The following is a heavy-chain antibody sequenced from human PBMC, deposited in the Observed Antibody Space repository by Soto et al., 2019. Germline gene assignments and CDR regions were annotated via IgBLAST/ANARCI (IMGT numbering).Heavy chain of an antibody. CDR3: ARDWASATSSPACRFDP. D-gene: IGHD2-15*01. CDR1: GDPINTGAYF. J-gene: IGHJ5*02. V-gene: IGHV4-31*03. CDR2: IYYSGKT. Sequence: QVQLQESGPGLVKPSQTLSLTCTVSGDPINTGAYFWTWIRQTPGNGLEWIAYIYYSGKTYYNPSRMSRLIISLDTSKNQFSLRFSSVTAADTAVYDCARDWASATSSPACRFDPCGQGTLGTVSS.